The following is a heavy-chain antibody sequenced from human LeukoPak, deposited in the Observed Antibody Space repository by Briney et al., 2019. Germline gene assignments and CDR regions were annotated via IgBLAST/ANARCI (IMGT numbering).Heavy chain of an antibody. CDR2: ISYDGNNK. D-gene: IGHD6-19*01. J-gene: IGHJ4*02. V-gene: IGHV3-30*03. CDR1: GFTFDSYG. CDR3: VSGSGWIFDY. Sequence: PGRSLRLSCAASGFTFDSYGMHWVRQAPGKGLEWVAVISYDGNNKYYANSVKGRFTISIDNAKKSMYLQMNSLRVEDTAIYYCVSGSGWIFDYWGQGTLVTVSS.